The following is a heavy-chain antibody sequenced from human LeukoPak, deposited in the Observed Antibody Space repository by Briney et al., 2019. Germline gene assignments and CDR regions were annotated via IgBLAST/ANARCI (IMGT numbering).Heavy chain of an antibody. V-gene: IGHV4-59*12. CDR1: GGSIRGYY. CDR2: IYSSGST. D-gene: IGHD3-9*01. J-gene: IGHJ4*02. Sequence: SETLSLTCNVSGGSIRGYYWSWIRQPPGKGLEWIGYIYSSGSTNYNPSLKSRVTISVDTSKNQFSLKLSSVTAADTAVYYCARARHLLRYFDWLLFFDYWGQGTLVTVSS. CDR3: ARARHLLRYFDWLLFFDY.